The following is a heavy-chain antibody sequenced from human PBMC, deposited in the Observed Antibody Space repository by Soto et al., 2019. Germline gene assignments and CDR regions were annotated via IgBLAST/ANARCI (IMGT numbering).Heavy chain of an antibody. Sequence: EVQLLESGGGLVQPGGSLTLSCAASGFTFSDYTMSWVRQAPGKVLECISVILSDYNTYYAGSVRGRFTISRDNSKNTLYLEMNSLRAEDTAVYYCARRTSGYFGYWGQGALVTVSP. CDR1: GFTFSDYT. J-gene: IGHJ4*02. D-gene: IGHD6-19*01. CDR2: ILSDYNT. CDR3: ARRTSGYFGY. V-gene: IGHV3-23*03.